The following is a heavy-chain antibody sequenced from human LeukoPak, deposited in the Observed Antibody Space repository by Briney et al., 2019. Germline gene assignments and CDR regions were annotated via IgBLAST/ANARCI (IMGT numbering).Heavy chain of an antibody. CDR3: AGGYGSGNYSA. CDR2: ISTSDDTI. V-gene: IGHV3-11*01. J-gene: IGHJ5*02. D-gene: IGHD3-10*01. Sequence: PGGSLRLSCAASGFSFGAYYMSWIRQAPGKGLEWISYISTSDDTISYADSVKGRFTISRDNAENSLYLQMNSLRAEDTAVYYCAGGYGSGNYSAWGQGTLVTVSS. CDR1: GFSFGAYY.